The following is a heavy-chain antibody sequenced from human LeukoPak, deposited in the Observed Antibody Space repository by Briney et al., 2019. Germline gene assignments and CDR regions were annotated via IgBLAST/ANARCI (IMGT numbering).Heavy chain of an antibody. V-gene: IGHV1-2*02. Sequence: ASVKVSCKASGYTFTGYYMHWVRQAPGQGLEWMGWINPNSGGTNYAQKFQGRVTMTRNTSISTAYMELSSLRSGDTAVYYCARDGYNNYYYYGMDVWGQGTTVTVSS. CDR1: GYTFTGYY. CDR3: ARDGYNNYYYYGMDV. D-gene: IGHD5-12*01. J-gene: IGHJ6*02. CDR2: INPNSGGT.